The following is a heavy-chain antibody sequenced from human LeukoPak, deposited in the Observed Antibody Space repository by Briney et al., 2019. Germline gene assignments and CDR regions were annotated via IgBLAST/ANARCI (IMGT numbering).Heavy chain of an antibody. CDR2: INHSGST. CDR3: ARVIMVTATRPFDY. Sequence: SETPSLTCAVYGGSFSGYYWSWIRQPPGKGLEWIGEINHSGSTNYNPSLKSRVTISEDTSKNQFSLKLSSVTAADTAVYYCARVIMVTATRPFDYWGQGTLVTVSS. J-gene: IGHJ4*02. D-gene: IGHD2-21*02. V-gene: IGHV4-34*01. CDR1: GGSFSGYY.